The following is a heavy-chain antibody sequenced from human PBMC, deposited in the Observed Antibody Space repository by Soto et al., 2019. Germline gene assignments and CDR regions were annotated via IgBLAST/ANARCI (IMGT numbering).Heavy chain of an antibody. Sequence: SETLSLTCTVSGGSISSYYWSWIRQPPGKGLEWIGYIYYSGSTNYNPSLKSRVTISVDTSKNQCSLKLSSVTAADTAVYYCARDGGSSWRNWFDPWGQGTLVTVSS. J-gene: IGHJ5*02. CDR1: GGSISSYY. D-gene: IGHD6-13*01. CDR3: ARDGGSSWRNWFDP. CDR2: IYYSGST. V-gene: IGHV4-59*01.